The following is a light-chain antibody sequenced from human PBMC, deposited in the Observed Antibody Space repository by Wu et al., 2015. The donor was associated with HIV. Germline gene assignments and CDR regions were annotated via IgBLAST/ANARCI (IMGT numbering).Light chain of an antibody. CDR2: DAS. CDR1: QDINNY. V-gene: IGKV1-33*01. Sequence: DIQMTQSPSSLSASVGDRVIITCQASQDINNYLNWYQQKPGKAPKLLIYDASNLETGVPSRFNGSGSGTDFNFTISSLQPEDIATYYCQQYDNPLSFTFGPGTKVEIK. J-gene: IGKJ3*01. CDR3: QQYDNPLSFT.